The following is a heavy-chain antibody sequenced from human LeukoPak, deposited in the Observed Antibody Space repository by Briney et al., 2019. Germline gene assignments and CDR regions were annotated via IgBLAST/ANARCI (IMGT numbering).Heavy chain of an antibody. CDR3: ARGGRYSSGWFHHDAFDI. CDR2: TYSGGST. J-gene: IGHJ3*02. D-gene: IGHD6-19*01. CDR1: GFTVSSNY. V-gene: IGHV3-53*04. Sequence: GGSLRLSCAASGFTVSSNYMSWVRQAPGKGLEWVSVTYSGGSTYYADSVKGRFTISRHNSKNTLYLQMNSLRAEDTAVYYCARGGRYSSGWFHHDAFDIWGQGTMVTVSS.